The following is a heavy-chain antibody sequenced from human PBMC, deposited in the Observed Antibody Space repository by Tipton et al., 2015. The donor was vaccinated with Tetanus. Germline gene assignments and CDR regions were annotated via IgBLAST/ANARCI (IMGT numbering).Heavy chain of an antibody. J-gene: IGHJ6*02. CDR1: GFTFSSHW. D-gene: IGHD2/OR15-2a*01. V-gene: IGHV3-7*01. Sequence: SLRLSCEAPGFTFSSHWMSWVRQVPGKGLEWVANINQDGSAEFYVDSVKGRFTISRDNSKNSLSLQMNSLRADDTAVYYCVRRWFGTQYYFGMDVWGQGTTVTVSS. CDR2: INQDGSAE. CDR3: VRRWFGTQYYFGMDV.